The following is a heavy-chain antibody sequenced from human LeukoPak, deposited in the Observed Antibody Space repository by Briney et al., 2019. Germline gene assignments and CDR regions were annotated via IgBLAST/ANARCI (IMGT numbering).Heavy chain of an antibody. V-gene: IGHV3-23*01. CDR1: EFTLSNYV. CDR3: ATQGGDY. Sequence: GGSLRLSCAASEFTLSNYVINWVRQAPGKGLEWVSAISGSGGSTYYADSVKGRFTISRDNSKSTLYLQMNSLRAEDTAVYYCATQGGDYWGQGTLVTVSS. CDR2: ISGSGGST. J-gene: IGHJ4*02.